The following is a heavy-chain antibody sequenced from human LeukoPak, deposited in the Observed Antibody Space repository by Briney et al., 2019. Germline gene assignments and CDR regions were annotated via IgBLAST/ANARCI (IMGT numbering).Heavy chain of an antibody. Sequence: ASVKVSCKASGYTFTGYYMHWVRQAPGQGLEWMGWMNPNSGNTGYAQKFQGRVTMTRNTSISTAYMELSSLRSEDTAVYYCARGLGSGRYYYDSSGYLKLTWFDPWGQGTLVTVSS. CDR3: ARGLGSGRYYYDSSGYLKLTWFDP. J-gene: IGHJ5*02. V-gene: IGHV1-8*02. CDR2: MNPNSGNT. CDR1: GYTFTGYY. D-gene: IGHD3-22*01.